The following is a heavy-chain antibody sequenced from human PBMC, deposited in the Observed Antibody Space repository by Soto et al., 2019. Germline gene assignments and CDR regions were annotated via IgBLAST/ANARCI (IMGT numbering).Heavy chain of an antibody. Sequence: QVQLQESGPGLVKPSETLSLTCAVSGAAIRRNFYFWAWVRQAPGKDLAWIGSLDYSGATYYNPSLGSRFTISAEASKNELSLKVTSVTAANSAMYYCATLTSAGISKSAFWGQGLLVTVSS. V-gene: IGHV4-39*01. D-gene: IGHD2-2*01. CDR2: LDYSGAT. J-gene: IGHJ4*02. CDR1: GAAIRRNFYF. CDR3: ATLTSAGISKSAF.